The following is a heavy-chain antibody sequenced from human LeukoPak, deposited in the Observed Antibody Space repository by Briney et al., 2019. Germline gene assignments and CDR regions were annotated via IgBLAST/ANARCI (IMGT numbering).Heavy chain of an antibody. CDR1: GGTFSSYA. CDR2: IIPIFGTA. CDR3: ARGPIPYCSGGSCYSHYYYYYYMDV. Sequence: SVKVSCKASGGTFSSYAISWVRQAPGQGLECMGGIIPIFGTANYAQKFQGRVTITTDESTSTAYMELSSLRSEDTAVYYCARGPIPYCSGGSCYSHYYYYYYMDVWGKGTTVTVSS. J-gene: IGHJ6*03. D-gene: IGHD2-15*01. V-gene: IGHV1-69*05.